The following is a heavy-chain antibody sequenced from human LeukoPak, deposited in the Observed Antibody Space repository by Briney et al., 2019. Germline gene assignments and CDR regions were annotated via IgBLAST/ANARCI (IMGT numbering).Heavy chain of an antibody. Sequence: GGSLRLSCAASGFTFSSYWMHWVRQAPGKGMVWVSRINSDGSSTSYADSVKGRFTISRDNAKNTLYLQMNSLRAEDTAVYYCARDRGSGWYGFADYWGQGTLVTVSS. CDR3: ARDRGSGWYGFADY. V-gene: IGHV3-74*01. CDR2: INSDGSST. D-gene: IGHD6-19*01. J-gene: IGHJ4*02. CDR1: GFTFSSYW.